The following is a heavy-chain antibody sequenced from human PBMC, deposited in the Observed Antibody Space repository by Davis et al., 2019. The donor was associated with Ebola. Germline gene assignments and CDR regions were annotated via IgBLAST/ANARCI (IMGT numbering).Heavy chain of an antibody. V-gene: IGHV3-64D*06. CDR2: ISSNGGST. J-gene: IGHJ4*02. D-gene: IGHD6-13*01. CDR1: GFTFSSYA. Sequence: PGGSLRLSCSASGFTFSSYAMHWVRQAPGKGLEYVSAISSNGGSTYYADSVKGRFTISRDNSKNTLYLQMSSLRAEDTAVYYCVKEEQAAADQYYFDYWGQGTLVTVSS. CDR3: VKEEQAAADQYYFDY.